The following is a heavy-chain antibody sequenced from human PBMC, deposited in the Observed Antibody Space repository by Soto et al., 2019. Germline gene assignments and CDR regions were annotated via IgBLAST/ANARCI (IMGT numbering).Heavy chain of an antibody. CDR1: GFTFSSYA. J-gene: IGHJ5*02. V-gene: IGHV3-23*01. Sequence: TGGSLRLSCAASGFTFSSYAMSWVRQAPGKGLEWVSAISGSGGSTYYADSVKGRFTISRDTSKNQLSLKLTSMTAADTAVYYCARDMHAGFTHYFDPWGQGTLVTVSS. D-gene: IGHD1-26*01. CDR3: ARDMHAGFTHYFDP. CDR2: ISGSGGST.